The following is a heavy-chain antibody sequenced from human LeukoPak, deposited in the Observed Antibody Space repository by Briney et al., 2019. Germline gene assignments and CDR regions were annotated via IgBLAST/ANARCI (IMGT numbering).Heavy chain of an antibody. Sequence: GASVNVSCKASGYTFTSYGISWVRQAPGQGFEWMGWISAYNGNTNYAQKLQGRVTMTTDTSTSTAYMELRSLRSDDTAVYYCARGNLRYFDWLPQANWFDPWGQGTLVTVSS. J-gene: IGHJ5*02. CDR1: GYTFTSYG. V-gene: IGHV1-18*01. CDR3: ARGNLRYFDWLPQANWFDP. CDR2: ISAYNGNT. D-gene: IGHD3-9*01.